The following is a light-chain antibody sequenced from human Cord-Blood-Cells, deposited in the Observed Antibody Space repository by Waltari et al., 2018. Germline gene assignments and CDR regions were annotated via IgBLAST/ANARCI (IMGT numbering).Light chain of an antibody. Sequence: QSALTQPRSVSGSPGLSVTISCTGTSSDVGGYNYVPWYQQHPGKAPKLMIYDVRKRPAGVPERFSGSKSGNTSSLTISGLQAEDGADYYGCSYAGSYTLVFGGGTKLTVL. CDR3: CSYAGSYTLV. V-gene: IGLV2-11*01. J-gene: IGLJ3*02. CDR1: SSDVGGYNY. CDR2: DVR.